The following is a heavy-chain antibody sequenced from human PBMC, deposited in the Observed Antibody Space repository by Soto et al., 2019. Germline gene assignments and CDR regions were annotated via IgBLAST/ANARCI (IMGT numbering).Heavy chain of an antibody. Sequence: EVYLLESGGDLVQPGGSLRLSCAASGFSFDSYVMNWVRQAPGKGLEWVSSISPSGGGANYADSVKGLFTISRDNSKKTLSLQLNSLIAEDTAVYHCAKDLEQRTLGLHSDGLDVWGQGTTVTVSS. CDR1: GFSFDSYV. V-gene: IGHV3-23*01. J-gene: IGHJ6*02. CDR3: AKDLEQRTLGLHSDGLDV. D-gene: IGHD1-1*01. CDR2: ISPSGGGA.